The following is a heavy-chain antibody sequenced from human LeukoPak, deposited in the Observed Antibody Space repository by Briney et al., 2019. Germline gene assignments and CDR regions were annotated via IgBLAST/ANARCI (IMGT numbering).Heavy chain of an antibody. CDR2: IWYDGSNK. CDR3: ARDVGVIAVAGSLDY. CDR1: GFTFSSYA. D-gene: IGHD6-19*01. Sequence: GGSLRLSCAASGFTFSSYAMSWVRQAPGKGLEWVAVIWYDGSNKYYADSVKGRFTISRDNSKNTLDQQMNSLRAEDTAVYYCARDVGVIAVAGSLDYWGQGTLVTVS. V-gene: IGHV3-33*08. J-gene: IGHJ4*02.